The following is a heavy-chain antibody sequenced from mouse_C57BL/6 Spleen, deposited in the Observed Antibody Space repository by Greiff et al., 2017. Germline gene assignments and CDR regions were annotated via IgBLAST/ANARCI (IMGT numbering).Heavy chain of an antibody. CDR2: ISSGSSTI. V-gene: IGHV5-17*01. CDR3: ARGYYGSRTWGYAMDY. CDR1: GFTFSDYG. D-gene: IGHD1-1*01. J-gene: IGHJ4*01. Sequence: EVQLVESGGGLVKPGGSLKLSCAASGFTFSDYGMHWVRQAPEKGLEWVAYISSGSSTIYYADTVKGRFTISRDNAKNTLFLQMTSLRSEDTALYYCARGYYGSRTWGYAMDYWGQGTSVTVSS.